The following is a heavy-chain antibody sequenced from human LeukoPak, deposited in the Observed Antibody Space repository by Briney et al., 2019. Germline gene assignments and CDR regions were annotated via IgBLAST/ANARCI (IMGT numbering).Heavy chain of an antibody. D-gene: IGHD2-8*01. Sequence: ASVKVSCQASGYSFSSYNIHWVRQATGLVLEWMGWMSPNSGQTGYAQRFQGSVTMTRDTSISTAYMELSSLRSEDTAVYYCARRYCTNGVCYHGIDYWGQGTLVTVSS. J-gene: IGHJ4*02. CDR2: MSPNSGQT. CDR1: GYSFSSYN. CDR3: ARRYCTNGVCYHGIDY. V-gene: IGHV1-8*01.